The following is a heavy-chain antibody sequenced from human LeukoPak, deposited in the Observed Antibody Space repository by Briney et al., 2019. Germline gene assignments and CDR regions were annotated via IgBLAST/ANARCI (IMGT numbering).Heavy chain of an antibody. Sequence: PGGALRLSCAASGFTFSDYYMSWIRQAPGKGLGWISYISSSGSNIYYADSLKGRFTISRDNAKNSLYLQMNSLRAEDTAVYYCARIGHLLSIEYWYFDLWGRGTLLTVSS. CDR2: ISSSGSNI. CDR3: ARIGHLLSIEYWYFDL. V-gene: IGHV3-11*01. CDR1: GFTFSDYY. D-gene: IGHD2-21*01. J-gene: IGHJ2*01.